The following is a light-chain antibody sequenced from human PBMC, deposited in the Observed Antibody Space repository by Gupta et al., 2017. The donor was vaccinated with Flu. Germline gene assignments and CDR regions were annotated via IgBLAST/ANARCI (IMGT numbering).Light chain of an antibody. J-gene: IGKJ5*01. Sequence: VLSQSPATLSVSPWAGAPLCCRASHSVSRYLAWYQQKPGQAPRRLIYEASNGATGITARFSGSGCGTDFTLTISSREPEDFAIYYCQQGSYWQPITFGQGTRLEIK. V-gene: IGKV3-11*01. CDR3: QQGSYWQPIT. CDR1: HSVSRY. CDR2: EAS.